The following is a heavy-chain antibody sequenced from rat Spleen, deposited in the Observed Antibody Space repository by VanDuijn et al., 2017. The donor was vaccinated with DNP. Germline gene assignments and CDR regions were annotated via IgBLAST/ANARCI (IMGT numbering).Heavy chain of an antibody. CDR1: GFTFSYYW. D-gene: IGHD1-12*02. CDR3: AREGDYYDGSYVDALDA. Sequence: EVQLVESGGDLVQPGRSLKLSCVASGFTFSYYWMAWIRQVPGKGLEWIASITSGSGTTSYPDSVKGRFTISRDNAKNTLYLQMDSLRSEDSATYYCAREGDYYDGSYVDALDAWGQGTSVTVSS. V-gene: IGHV5-31*01. J-gene: IGHJ4*01. CDR2: ITSGSGTT.